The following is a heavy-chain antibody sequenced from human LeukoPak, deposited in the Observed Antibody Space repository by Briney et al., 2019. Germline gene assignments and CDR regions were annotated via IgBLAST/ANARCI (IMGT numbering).Heavy chain of an antibody. CDR3: ARSLLRWYTDY. J-gene: IGHJ4*02. D-gene: IGHD4-23*01. CDR2: IYYGGST. V-gene: IGHV4-39*01. CDR1: GGSISSSSYY. Sequence: SETLSLTCTVSGGSISSSSYYWGWIRQPPGKGLEWIGSIYYGGSTYYNPSLKSRVTISVDTSKDQFSLKLSSVTAADTAVYYCARSLLRWYTDYWGQGTLVTVSS.